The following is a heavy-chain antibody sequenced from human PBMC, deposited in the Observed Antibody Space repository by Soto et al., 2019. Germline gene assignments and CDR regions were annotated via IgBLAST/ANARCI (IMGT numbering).Heavy chain of an antibody. Sequence: GGSLRLSCAASGFTFSSYAMHWVRQAPGKGLEWVAVISYDGSNKYYADSVKGRFTISRDNSKNTLYLQMNSLRAEDTAVYYCARDSSSWYWYYYGMDVCGQGSTVTVSS. CDR3: ARDSSSWYWYYYGMDV. D-gene: IGHD6-13*01. CDR1: GFTFSSYA. J-gene: IGHJ6*02. CDR2: ISYDGSNK. V-gene: IGHV3-30-3*01.